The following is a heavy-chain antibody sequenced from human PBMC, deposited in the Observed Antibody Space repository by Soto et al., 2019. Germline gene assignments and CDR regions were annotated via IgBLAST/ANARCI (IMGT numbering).Heavy chain of an antibody. CDR3: ARRCSWSGAFDI. CDR1: GFTFSTYA. CDR2: ISYDGSNK. D-gene: IGHD6-13*01. J-gene: IGHJ3*02. Sequence: QVQLVESGGGVVQPGRSLRLSCAASGFTFSTYAMHWVRQAPDKGLEWVTVISYDGSNKFYADSVKGRFTISRDNSKNTMYLQVNSLRLEDTAVYYCARRCSWSGAFDIWGQGTMVTVSS. V-gene: IGHV3-30-3*01.